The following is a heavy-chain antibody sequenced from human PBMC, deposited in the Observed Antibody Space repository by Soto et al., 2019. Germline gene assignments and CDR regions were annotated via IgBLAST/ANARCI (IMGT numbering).Heavy chain of an antibody. CDR1: GGSISSYY. CDR2: IYYSGST. D-gene: IGHD3-22*01. J-gene: IGHJ6*02. Sequence: SETLSLTCTVSGGSISSYYWSWIRQPPGKGLEWIGYIYYSGSTNYNPSLKSRVTISVGTSKNQFSLKLSSVTAADTAVYYCARGVYSSGYLDVWGQGTTVTVSS. V-gene: IGHV4-59*01. CDR3: ARGVYSSGYLDV.